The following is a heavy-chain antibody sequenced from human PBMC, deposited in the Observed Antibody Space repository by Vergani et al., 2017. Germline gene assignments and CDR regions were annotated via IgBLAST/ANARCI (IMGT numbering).Heavy chain of an antibody. CDR3: ARAPRFLPGLDCYCEDMCF. CDR1: GYTFTSYG. CDR2: ISAYNGNT. D-gene: IGHD2-15*01. V-gene: IGHV1-18*01. J-gene: IGHJ6*04. Sequence: QVQLVQSGAEVKKPGASVKVSCKASGYTFTSYGISWVRQAPGQGLEWMGWISAYNGNTGYAQKFQGRVTMTRNTSISTAYMELSSLRSEDTAVYYCARAPRFLPGLDCYCEDMCFWGKGTTVTVAS.